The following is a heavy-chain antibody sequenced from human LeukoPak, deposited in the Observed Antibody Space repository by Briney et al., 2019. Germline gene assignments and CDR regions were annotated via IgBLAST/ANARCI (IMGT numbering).Heavy chain of an antibody. V-gene: IGHV3-23*01. Sequence: GGSLRLSCAASGFTFSTFAMIWVRQPPGKGLEWVSSIFPSGGEIHYADSVRGRFTISRDNSKSTLSLQMNSLRPEDTALYYCARDKSYFGSGNYHYFDSWGQGALVIVSS. CDR1: GFTFSTFA. D-gene: IGHD3-10*01. CDR2: IFPSGGEI. J-gene: IGHJ4*02. CDR3: ARDKSYFGSGNYHYFDS.